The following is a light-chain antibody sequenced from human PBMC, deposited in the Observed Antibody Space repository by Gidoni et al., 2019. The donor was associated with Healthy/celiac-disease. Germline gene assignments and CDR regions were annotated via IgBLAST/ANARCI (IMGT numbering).Light chain of an antibody. CDR2: DAS. V-gene: IGKV1-5*01. CDR1: QSITSW. Sequence: DIQMTQSPSTLSASVGDRVTITCRASQSITSWLVWYQQKPGKAPNLLIYDASSLQSGVPSRFSGSGSGTEFTLTISSLQPDDFATYYCQQYNNYWTFGQGTKVEIK. J-gene: IGKJ1*01. CDR3: QQYNNYWT.